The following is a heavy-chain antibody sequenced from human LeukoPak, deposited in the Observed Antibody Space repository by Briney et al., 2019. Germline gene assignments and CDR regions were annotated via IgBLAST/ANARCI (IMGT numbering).Heavy chain of an antibody. CDR3: ARGEEGSSSWYGGYYYGMDV. V-gene: IGHV4-34*01. D-gene: IGHD6-13*01. J-gene: IGHJ6*02. CDR1: GGSFSGYY. CDR2: INPSGST. Sequence: SETLSLTCAVYGGSFSGYYWSWIRQPPGKGLEWIGEINPSGSTNYNPSLKSRVTISVDTSKNQFSLKLSSVTAADTAVYYCARGEEGSSSWYGGYYYGMDVWGQGTTVTVSS.